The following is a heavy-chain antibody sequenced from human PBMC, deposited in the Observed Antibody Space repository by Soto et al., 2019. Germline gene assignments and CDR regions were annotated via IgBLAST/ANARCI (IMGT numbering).Heavy chain of an antibody. CDR2: INSDGGII. Sequence: GSLRLSCEASRFSLSTYWMYWVRQAPGKGLMWVSRINSDGGIINYADSVKGRFTISRDNAKNTLYLQMNSLRTDDTAVYYCARDLGKYDRHYFDNWGQGTLVPVSS. CDR3: ARDLGKYDRHYFDN. D-gene: IGHD3-9*01. V-gene: IGHV3-74*01. J-gene: IGHJ4*02. CDR1: RFSLSTYW.